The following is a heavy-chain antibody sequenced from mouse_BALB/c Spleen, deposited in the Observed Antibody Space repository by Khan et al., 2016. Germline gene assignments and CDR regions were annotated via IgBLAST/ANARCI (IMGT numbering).Heavy chain of an antibody. V-gene: IGHV1-54*01. D-gene: IGHD2-1*01. J-gene: IGHJ2*01. CDR3: ARKGFYGNYVYYFDY. CDR1: GYAFTNYL. Sequence: QVQLQQSGAELVRPGTSVKVSCKASGYAFTNYLIEWVKQRPGQGLEWIGVINPGSGGSNYNEKFKGKATLTADKSSSTAYMQPSRLTSDDSSVYFCARKGFYGNYVYYFDYWGQGTTLTVSS. CDR2: INPGSGGS.